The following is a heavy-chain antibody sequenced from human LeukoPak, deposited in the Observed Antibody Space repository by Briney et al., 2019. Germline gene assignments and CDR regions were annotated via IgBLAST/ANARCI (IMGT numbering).Heavy chain of an antibody. CDR2: INHSGST. Sequence: SETLSLTCSVYGGSLSGYYWSWIRQTPGKGLKLIGEINHSGSTTYYPSFKNRVTISVDTSKNQFSLKLSSVTAADRALYYCARQTTSGYLDYWGQGTLVTVS. V-gene: IGHV4-34*01. CDR1: GGSLSGYY. D-gene: IGHD3-22*01. CDR3: ARQTTSGYLDY. J-gene: IGHJ4*02.